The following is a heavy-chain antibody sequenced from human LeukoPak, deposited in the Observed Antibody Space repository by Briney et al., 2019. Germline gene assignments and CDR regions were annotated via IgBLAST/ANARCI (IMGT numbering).Heavy chain of an antibody. Sequence: SETLSLTCTVSGGSISSYYWSWIRQPPGKGLEGIGYIYYSGSTNYNPSLKSRVTISVDTSKNQFSLKLSSVTAADTAVYYCAGQVNHDYDILTGYYISYYYYGMDVWGKGTTVTVSS. J-gene: IGHJ6*04. CDR3: AGQVNHDYDILTGYYISYYYYGMDV. CDR1: GGSISSYY. V-gene: IGHV4-59*01. CDR2: IYYSGST. D-gene: IGHD3-9*01.